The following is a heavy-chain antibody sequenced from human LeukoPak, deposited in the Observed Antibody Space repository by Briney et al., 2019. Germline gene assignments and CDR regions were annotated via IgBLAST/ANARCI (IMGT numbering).Heavy chain of an antibody. CDR2: ISGSGGST. CDR3: ARLAAAGKLGWFDP. Sequence: GGSLRLSCAASGFTFDDYAMHWVRQAPGKGLEWVSAISGSGGSTYYADSVKGRFTISRDNSKNTLYLQMNSLRAEDTAVYYCARLAAAGKLGWFDPWGQGTLVTVSS. V-gene: IGHV3-23*01. D-gene: IGHD6-13*01. J-gene: IGHJ5*02. CDR1: GFTFDDYA.